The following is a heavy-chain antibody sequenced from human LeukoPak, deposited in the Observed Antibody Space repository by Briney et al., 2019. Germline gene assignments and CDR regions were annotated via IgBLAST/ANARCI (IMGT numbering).Heavy chain of an antibody. CDR3: ARVSYYGSGSY. CDR1: GGSISSYY. V-gene: IGHV4-59*06. CDR2: IYYSGST. Sequence: PSETLSLTCTVSGGSISSYYWSWIRQPPGKGLEWIGYIYYSGSTYYNPSLKSRVTISVDTSKNQFSLKLSSVTAADTAVYYCARVSYYGSGSYWGQGTLVTVSS. J-gene: IGHJ4*02. D-gene: IGHD3-10*01.